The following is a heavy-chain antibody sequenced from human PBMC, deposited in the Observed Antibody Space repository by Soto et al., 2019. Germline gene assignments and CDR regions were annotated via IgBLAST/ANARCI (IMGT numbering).Heavy chain of an antibody. Sequence: PGESLKISCTGSGYSFTGYWIGWVRQMPGKGLEWMGRIDPSDSYTNYSPSFEGRVTISADESISTAYLQWSSLRASDTAMYYCARHGDSRGDYWGQGTLVTVSS. J-gene: IGHJ4*02. D-gene: IGHD3-10*01. CDR2: IDPSDSYT. CDR1: GYSFTGYW. V-gene: IGHV5-10-1*01. CDR3: ARHGDSRGDY.